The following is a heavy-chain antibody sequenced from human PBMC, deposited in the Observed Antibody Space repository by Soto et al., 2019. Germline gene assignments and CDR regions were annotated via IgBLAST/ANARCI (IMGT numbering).Heavy chain of an antibody. J-gene: IGHJ4*02. Sequence: PSESLSLTCTVSGGSISSSGFYWGWIRRPPGKGLEWIASIYYSGSSYYNPSLRSRVTISVDTSKNQFSLKKYSVTAADMAVYYCARAGASAWDFDYWGQGTLVTVSS. CDR3: ARAGASAWDFDY. V-gene: IGHV4-39*01. D-gene: IGHD7-27*01. CDR1: GGSISSSGFY. CDR2: IYYSGSS.